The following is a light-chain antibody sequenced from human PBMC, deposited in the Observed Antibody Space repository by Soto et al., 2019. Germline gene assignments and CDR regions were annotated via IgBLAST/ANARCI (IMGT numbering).Light chain of an antibody. CDR1: QSIGGD. CDR3: QQYNDWPPA. J-gene: IGKJ4*01. CDR2: GAS. Sequence: VVMTQSPATLSLSPGEGATLSCRASQSIGGDLAWYQQRPGQAPRLLIYGASTRATGIPAGFRGRGSGTEFTLTISSLQSEDFAVYYCQQYNDWPPAFGGGTKVDIK. V-gene: IGKV3-15*01.